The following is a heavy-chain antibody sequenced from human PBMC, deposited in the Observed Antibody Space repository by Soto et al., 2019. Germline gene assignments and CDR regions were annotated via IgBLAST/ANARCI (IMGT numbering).Heavy chain of an antibody. V-gene: IGHV4-59*01. CDR3: ARSGSLGWFDP. CDR2: IYYTGST. Sequence: QVQLQESGPGLVKPSETLSLTCTVSGGSISNYYWNWIRQPPGKGLEWIGSIYYTGSTNYNPSLKSRVTISLDTSKNQCSLKLNSVTAADTAVYYCARSGSLGWFDPWGQGTQVSVSS. D-gene: IGHD1-26*01. CDR1: GGSISNYY. J-gene: IGHJ5*02.